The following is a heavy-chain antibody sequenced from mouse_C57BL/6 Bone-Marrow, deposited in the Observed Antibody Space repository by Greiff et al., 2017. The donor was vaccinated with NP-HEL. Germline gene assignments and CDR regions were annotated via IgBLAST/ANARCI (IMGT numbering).Heavy chain of an antibody. CDR3: ARRYYGSSLYWYFDV. J-gene: IGHJ1*03. Sequence: EVHLVESGGGLVQPGGSLKLSCAASGFTFSDYGMAWVRQAPRKGPEWVAFISNLAYSIYYADTVTGRFTISRENAKNTLYLEMSSLRSEDTAMYYCARRYYGSSLYWYFDVWGTGTTVTVSS. CDR1: GFTFSDYG. V-gene: IGHV5-15*04. D-gene: IGHD1-1*01. CDR2: ISNLAYSI.